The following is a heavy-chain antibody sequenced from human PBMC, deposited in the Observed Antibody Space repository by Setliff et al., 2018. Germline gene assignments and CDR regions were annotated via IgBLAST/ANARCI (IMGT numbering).Heavy chain of an antibody. D-gene: IGHD3-16*01. CDR2: INPSGGST. J-gene: IGHJ4*02. CDR1: GYTFTSYY. CDR3: ERSWGRQEIFDY. V-gene: IGHV1-46*01. Sequence: ASVKVSCKASGYTFTSYYMHWVRQAPGQGLEWMGIINPSGGSTSYAQKFQGRVTITRDKSTSTVYMELSSLRSEDTAVYYCERSWGRQEIFDYWGQGTLVTVSS.